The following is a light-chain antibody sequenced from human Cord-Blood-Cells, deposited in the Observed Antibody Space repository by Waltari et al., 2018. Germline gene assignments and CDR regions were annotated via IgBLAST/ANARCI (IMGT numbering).Light chain of an antibody. CDR2: AAS. V-gene: IGKV1-39*01. Sequence: IQMTQSPSSLSASVGDRVTITCRASQSISSYLNWYQQKPGKAPKLLIYAASSLQSGVPSRFSGSGSGTEFTLTISSLQPEDFATYYCQQSYSTLTFGPGTKVDIK. CDR3: QQSYSTLT. J-gene: IGKJ3*01. CDR1: QSISSY.